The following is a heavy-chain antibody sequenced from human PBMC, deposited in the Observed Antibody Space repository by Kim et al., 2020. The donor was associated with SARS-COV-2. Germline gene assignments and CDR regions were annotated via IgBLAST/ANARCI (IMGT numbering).Heavy chain of an antibody. Sequence: VKGRFTISRDNSKNTLYLQMNSLRAEDTAVYYCAKDRIVVVVAALSAFDIWGQGTMVTVSS. CDR3: AKDRIVVVVAALSAFDI. J-gene: IGHJ3*02. V-gene: IGHV3-23*01. D-gene: IGHD2-15*01.